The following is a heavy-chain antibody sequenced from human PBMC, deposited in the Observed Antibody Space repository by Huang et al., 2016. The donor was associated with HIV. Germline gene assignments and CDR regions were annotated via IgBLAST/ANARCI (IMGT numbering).Heavy chain of an antibody. Sequence: QVQLVQSGAEVKTPGSSVKVSCKASGGTFSKYAISWVRQAPGQGLEWMGGIIPMWGTPNYGRKFQGRVTITADDSTSTTYVEVSSLRSEDTALYYCARGQLGSYGDYDVLYWGQGTLVTVSS. V-gene: IGHV1-69*13. CDR3: ARGQLGSYGDYDVLY. CDR2: IIPMWGTP. D-gene: IGHD4-17*01. CDR1: GGTFSKYA. J-gene: IGHJ4*02.